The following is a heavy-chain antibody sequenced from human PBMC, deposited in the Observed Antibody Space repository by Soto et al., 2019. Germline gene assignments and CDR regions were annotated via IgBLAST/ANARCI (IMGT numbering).Heavy chain of an antibody. V-gene: IGHV3-7*04. J-gene: IGHJ4*02. Sequence: EVQLVESGGGLVQPGGSLRLSCAASGFTFNSYWMGWVRQFPGKGLEWVANIRQDGSEKNYVDSVKGRFTLPRDNAKKSLYLQMNSLRAEDTAVYYCARENYFDYWGQGSLVTVSS. CDR1: GFTFNSYW. CDR3: ARENYFDY. CDR2: IRQDGSEK.